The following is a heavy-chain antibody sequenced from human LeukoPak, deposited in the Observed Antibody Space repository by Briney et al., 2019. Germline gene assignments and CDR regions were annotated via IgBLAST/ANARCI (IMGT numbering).Heavy chain of an antibody. Sequence: VASVKVSCKASGYTFTSYYMHWVRQAPGQGLEWMGIINPSGGSTSYAQNFQGRVTMTRDTSTSTVYMELSSLRSEDTAVYYCARTPKRVEEQLLHYYYMDVWGKGTTVTVSS. D-gene: IGHD2-15*01. J-gene: IGHJ6*03. CDR2: INPSGGST. CDR3: ARTPKRVEEQLLHYYYMDV. V-gene: IGHV1-46*01. CDR1: GYTFTSYY.